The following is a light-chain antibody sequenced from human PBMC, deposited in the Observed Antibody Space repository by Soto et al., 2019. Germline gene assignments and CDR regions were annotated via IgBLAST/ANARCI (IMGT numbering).Light chain of an antibody. Sequence: DIQMTQSPSTLSASVGDRVTITCRASQSISSWLAWYQQKPGKAPKLLIYDASSVEIGVPSRFSGSGSGTEFTLTISSLQPDDFATYYCQQYNSYWTFGQGTKVEIK. CDR3: QQYNSYWT. J-gene: IGKJ1*01. V-gene: IGKV1-5*01. CDR2: DAS. CDR1: QSISSW.